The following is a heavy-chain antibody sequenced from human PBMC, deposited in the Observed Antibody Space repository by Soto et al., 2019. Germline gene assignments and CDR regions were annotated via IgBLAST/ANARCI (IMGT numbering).Heavy chain of an antibody. V-gene: IGHV3-48*03. CDR1: GFTFSSYE. J-gene: IGHJ6*02. CDR2: ISSSGSTI. CDR3: ARASSSWQPGGMDV. Sequence: EVQLVESGGGLVQPGGSLRLSCAASGFTFSSYEMNWVRQAPGKGLEWVSYISSSGSTIYYADSVKGRFTISRDNAKNSLYLQMNSLRAEDTAVYYCARASSSWQPGGMDVWGQGTTVTVSS. D-gene: IGHD6-13*01.